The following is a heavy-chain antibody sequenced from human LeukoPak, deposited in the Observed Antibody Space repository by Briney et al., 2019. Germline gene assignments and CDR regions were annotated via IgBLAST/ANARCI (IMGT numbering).Heavy chain of an antibody. CDR1: GDSVSSNSAA. CDR3: ARGGQWLILSSFDY. Sequence: SQTLSLTCAISGDSVSSNSAAWNWIRQSPSRGLEWLGRTYYTSKWYNDYAVSMKSRITINPDTSKNQFSLQLNSVTPEDTAVYYCARGGQWLILSSFDYWGQGTLVTVSS. J-gene: IGHJ4*02. CDR2: TYYTSKWYN. V-gene: IGHV6-1*01. D-gene: IGHD6-19*01.